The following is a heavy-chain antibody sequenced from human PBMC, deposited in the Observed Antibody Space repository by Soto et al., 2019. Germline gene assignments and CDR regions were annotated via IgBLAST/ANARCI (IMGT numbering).Heavy chain of an antibody. J-gene: IGHJ1*01. V-gene: IGHV3-53*01. CDR2: IYSGGST. D-gene: IGHD6-25*01. CDR1: GFTVISNY. CDR3: ARERVESGYTEYFQQ. Sequence: GGSLRLSCAASGFTVISNYMSWVLQAPGKGLEWVSVIYSGGSTYYADSVKGRFTISRDNSKNTLYLQMNSLRAEDTAVYYCARERVESGYTEYFQQWGQGNLVPVDS.